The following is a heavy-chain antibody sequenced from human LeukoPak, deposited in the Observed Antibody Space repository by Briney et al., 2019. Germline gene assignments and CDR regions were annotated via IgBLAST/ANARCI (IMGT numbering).Heavy chain of an antibody. CDR1: GFTFSSYA. CDR2: ISGSGGST. J-gene: IGHJ4*02. Sequence: GGSLRLSCAASGFTFSSYAMSWVRQAPGKGLEWVSAISGSGGSTYYADSVKGRFTISRDNSKNTLYLQMNGLRAEDTAVYYCAKDRQWLVLARFFDYWGQGTLVTVSS. V-gene: IGHV3-23*01. CDR3: AKDRQWLVLARFFDY. D-gene: IGHD6-19*01.